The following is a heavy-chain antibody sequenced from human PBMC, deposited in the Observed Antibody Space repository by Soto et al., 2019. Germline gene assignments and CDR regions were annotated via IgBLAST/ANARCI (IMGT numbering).Heavy chain of an antibody. CDR1: GGTITTGGHF. CDR3: ARVVSGSYLDY. Sequence: QVQLQESGPGLVKASQTLSLTCTVSGGTITTGGHFWSWIGQDPGKGLEWIGYIYYSGTTHYNPSLKSRVTISIDTSKNQFSLNLSSVTAADTAVYYCARVVSGSYLDYWGQGTLVTVSS. J-gene: IGHJ4*02. D-gene: IGHD1-26*01. CDR2: IYYSGTT. V-gene: IGHV4-31*03.